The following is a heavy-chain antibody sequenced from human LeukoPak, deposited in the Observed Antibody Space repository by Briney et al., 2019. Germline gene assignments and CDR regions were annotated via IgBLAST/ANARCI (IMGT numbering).Heavy chain of an antibody. J-gene: IGHJ4*02. V-gene: IGHV3-64*01. CDR3: ARGAEGFLDS. CDR2: ISADGINT. CDR1: GFTFTHYA. Sequence: PGGSLRLSCAASGFTFTHYAMHWVRQAPGKGLEYVSAISADGINTRYASSVKGRFTIPRDNSRNTLDLQMGSLRPEDLGVYYCARGAEGFLDSWGQGTLVTVSS.